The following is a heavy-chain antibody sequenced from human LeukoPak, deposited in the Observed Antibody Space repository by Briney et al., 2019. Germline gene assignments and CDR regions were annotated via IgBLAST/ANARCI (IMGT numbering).Heavy chain of an antibody. Sequence: SETLSLTCTVSGGSISSYYWSWIRQPPGKGLEWIGYIHYSGTTNYNPSLKSRVTISVDTTKNQFSLKLSSVTAADTAVYYCARDITIFGVAGWFDPWGQGTLVTVSS. D-gene: IGHD3-3*01. CDR2: IHYSGTT. CDR3: ARDITIFGVAGWFDP. CDR1: GGSISSYY. V-gene: IGHV4-59*01. J-gene: IGHJ5*02.